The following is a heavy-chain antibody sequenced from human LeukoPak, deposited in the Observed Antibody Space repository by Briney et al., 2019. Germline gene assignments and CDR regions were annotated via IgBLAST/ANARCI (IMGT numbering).Heavy chain of an antibody. J-gene: IGHJ4*02. CDR3: ARVVDCSSTSCYGVYYFDY. CDR2: IYTSGST. Sequence: SETLSLTCTVSGGSISSYYWSWIRQPAGKGLEWIGRIYTSGSTNYNPSLKSRVTMSVDTSKNQFSLKLGSVTAADTAVYYCARVVDCSSTSCYGVYYFDYWGQGTLVTVSS. CDR1: GGSISSYY. D-gene: IGHD2-2*01. V-gene: IGHV4-4*07.